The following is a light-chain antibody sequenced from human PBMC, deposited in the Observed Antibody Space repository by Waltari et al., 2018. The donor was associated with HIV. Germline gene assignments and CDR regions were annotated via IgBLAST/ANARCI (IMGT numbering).Light chain of an antibody. CDR1: GGDIVDSY. CDR3: QSYDTDTWV. CDR2: ENN. V-gene: IGLV6-57*03. Sequence: NFILTQPHSVSDSPGETVTISCTRTGGDIVDSYVQWFQQRPGSAPTTTLYENNQPPSGVPDRFSGFIDRSSNSASLTISGLQPEDEADYYCQSYDTDTWVFGGGTRLTVL. J-gene: IGLJ3*02.